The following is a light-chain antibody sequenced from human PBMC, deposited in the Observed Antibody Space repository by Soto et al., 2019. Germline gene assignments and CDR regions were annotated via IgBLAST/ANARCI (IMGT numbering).Light chain of an antibody. CDR2: GAS. V-gene: IGKV3-20*01. J-gene: IGKJ3*01. Sequence: EIVLTQSPGTLSLSPGERATLSCRASQSVSSSYLAWYQQKPGQAPRLLIYGASSRATGIPDRFSGSGSGTDFSLTISRLEPDDFAVSYCQQYGSSPLTFGPGTKVDIK. CDR3: QQYGSSPLT. CDR1: QSVSSSY.